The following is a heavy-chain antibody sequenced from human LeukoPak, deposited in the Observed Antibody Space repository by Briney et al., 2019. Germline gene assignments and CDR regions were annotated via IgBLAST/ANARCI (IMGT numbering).Heavy chain of an antibody. D-gene: IGHD1-26*01. CDR2: MNPNSGNT. Sequence: ASVKVSCKASGGTFTSYDINWVRQATGQGLEWMGWMNPNSGNTGYAQKFQGRVTITRNTSISTAYMELSSLRSEDTAVYYCARGLGWELHSDYFDYWGQGTLVTVSS. J-gene: IGHJ4*02. V-gene: IGHV1-8*03. CDR3: ARGLGWELHSDYFDY. CDR1: GGTFTSYD.